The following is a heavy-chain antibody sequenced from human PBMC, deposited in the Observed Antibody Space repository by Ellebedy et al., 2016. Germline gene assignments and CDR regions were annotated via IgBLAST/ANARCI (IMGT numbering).Heavy chain of an antibody. CDR2: ISATGDT. V-gene: IGHV3-23*01. J-gene: IGHJ4*02. D-gene: IGHD6-13*01. CDR3: AKTISWYYFDY. CDR1: GFTFSDYA. Sequence: GESLKISXTASGFTFSDYAMSWVRQAPEKGLEWVSTISATGDTYYADSVKGRFTISRDNSKNTLYLQINSLRAGDTAVFYCAKTISWYYFDYWGQGALVTVSS.